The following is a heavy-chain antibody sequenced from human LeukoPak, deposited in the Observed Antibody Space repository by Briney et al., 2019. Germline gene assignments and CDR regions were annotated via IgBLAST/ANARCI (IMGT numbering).Heavy chain of an antibody. CDR1: GGSISSGGYY. D-gene: IGHD2-2*01. Sequence: SETLSLTCTVSGGSISSGGYYWSWIRQHPGKGLEWIGYIYYSGSTYYNPSLKSRFTISVDTSKNQFSLKLSSVTAADTAVYYCARAGTIFVDVWGQGTTVTVSS. J-gene: IGHJ6*02. V-gene: IGHV4-31*03. CDR3: ARAGTIFVDV. CDR2: IYYSGST.